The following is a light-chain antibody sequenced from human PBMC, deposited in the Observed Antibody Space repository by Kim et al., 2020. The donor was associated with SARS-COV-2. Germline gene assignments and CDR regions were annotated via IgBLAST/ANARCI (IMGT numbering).Light chain of an antibody. V-gene: IGKV3-15*01. J-gene: IGKJ2*01. CDR3: QQYNSWPPYT. CDR1: QSISSD. Sequence: EIVMTQSPATLSVSPGERATLSCRASQSISSDLAWYQQKPGQAPRLLIYGASTRATGIPARFSGRGSGTDFTLTISSLQSEDFALYYCQQYNSWPPYTFGQGTKLEI. CDR2: GAS.